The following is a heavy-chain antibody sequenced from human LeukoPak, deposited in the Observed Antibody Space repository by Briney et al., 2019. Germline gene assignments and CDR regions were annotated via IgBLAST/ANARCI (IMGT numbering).Heavy chain of an antibody. CDR3: AKSLQEYYYDSSGLPDY. V-gene: IGHV1-69*13. J-gene: IGHJ4*02. CDR1: GGTFSSYA. CDR2: IIPIFGTA. Sequence: GASVKVSCKASGGTFSSYAISWVRQAPGQGLEWMGGIIPIFGTANYAQKFQGRVTITADESTSTAYMELSSLRSEDTAVYYCAKSLQEYYYDSSGLPDYWGQGTLVTVSS. D-gene: IGHD3-22*01.